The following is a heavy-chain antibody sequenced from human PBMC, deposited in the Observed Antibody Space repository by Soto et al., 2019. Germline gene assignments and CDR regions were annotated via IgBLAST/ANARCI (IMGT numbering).Heavy chain of an antibody. J-gene: IGHJ4*02. D-gene: IGHD6-13*01. CDR2: IYYSGST. V-gene: IGHV4-59*08. CDR3: AGGVGSSWYGYFDY. CDR1: GGSISSYY. Sequence: NPSETLSLTCTVPGGSISSYYWSWIRQPPGKGLEWIGYIYYSGSTNYNPSLKSRVTISVDTSKNQFSLKLSSVTAADTAVYYCAGGVGSSWYGYFDYWGQGTLVTVS.